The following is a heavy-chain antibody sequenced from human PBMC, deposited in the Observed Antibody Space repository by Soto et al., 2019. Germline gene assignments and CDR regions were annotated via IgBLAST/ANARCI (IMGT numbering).Heavy chain of an antibody. V-gene: IGHV3-23*01. CDR1: GFTFSSYA. CDR3: AKDRPSQIVVVAARDPQGWYFDL. J-gene: IGHJ2*01. Sequence: EVQLLESGGGLVQPGGSLRLSCAASGFTFSSYAMSWVRQAPGKGLEWVSAISGSGGSTYYADSVKGRFTISRDNSNNTLYLQMNSLRAEDTAVYYCAKDRPSQIVVVAARDPQGWYFDLWGRGTLVTVSS. CDR2: ISGSGGST. D-gene: IGHD2-15*01.